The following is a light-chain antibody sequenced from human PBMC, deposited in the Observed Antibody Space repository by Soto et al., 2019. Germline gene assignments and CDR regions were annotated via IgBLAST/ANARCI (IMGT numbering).Light chain of an antibody. CDR2: GAS. V-gene: IGKV3-15*01. CDR3: QQYDNWPLT. J-gene: IGKJ4*01. CDR1: QSIRSN. Sequence: EVVMTQSPATLSVSPGEGATLYCRASQSIRSNLAWYQKKPGQSHRLLIYGASTRATAVPARFSGSGSGTEFTLTISSLQSEDFAVYYCQQYDNWPLTFGGVTQVEIK.